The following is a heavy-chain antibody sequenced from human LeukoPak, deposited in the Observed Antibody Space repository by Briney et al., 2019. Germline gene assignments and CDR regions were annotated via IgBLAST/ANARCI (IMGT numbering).Heavy chain of an antibody. Sequence: SETLSLTCTVSGGSISSYYWSWIRQPPGKGLEWIGYIYYSGNTNYNSSLESRVTISVDTSNNRFSLKLSSVTAADTAVYYCARAPILYYFDYWGQGILVTVSS. V-gene: IGHV4-59*01. D-gene: IGHD2-15*01. J-gene: IGHJ4*02. CDR2: IYYSGNT. CDR1: GGSISSYY. CDR3: ARAPILYYFDY.